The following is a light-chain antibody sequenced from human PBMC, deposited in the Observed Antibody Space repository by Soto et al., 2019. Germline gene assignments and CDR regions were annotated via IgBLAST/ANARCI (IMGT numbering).Light chain of an antibody. V-gene: IGKV3-15*01. CDR1: QSVSNN. Sequence: ILMTQSPATLSVSPGERATLSCRASQSVSNNLAWYQQKPGQSPRLLIYDASTRATGSPARFSGSGSGTEFTLTISGLQYEDFAVYYCQQYNNWPPWTFGQGTKVEIK. J-gene: IGKJ1*01. CDR3: QQYNNWPPWT. CDR2: DAS.